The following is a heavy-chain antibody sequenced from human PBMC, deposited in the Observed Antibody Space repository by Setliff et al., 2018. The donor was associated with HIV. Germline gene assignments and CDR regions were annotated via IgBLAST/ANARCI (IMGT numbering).Heavy chain of an antibody. CDR2: IYWDNDR. Sequence: SGPTLVNPTQTLTLTCTLSGFSLSTSGVGVGWIRQSPGKALEWLALIYWDNDRRYSPSLRNKLTITKDTSTNQVVLTLTNMDPVDTATYYCAHKRRNPDLDTFDVWGPGTMVT. J-gene: IGHJ3*01. CDR3: AHKRRNPDLDTFDV. CDR1: GFSLSTSGVG. V-gene: IGHV2-5*02.